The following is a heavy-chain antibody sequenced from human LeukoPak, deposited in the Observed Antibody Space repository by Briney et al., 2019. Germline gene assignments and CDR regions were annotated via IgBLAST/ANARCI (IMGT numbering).Heavy chain of an antibody. CDR2: IYHSGST. J-gene: IGHJ6*04. CDR3: ARALWKDYYGMDV. V-gene: IGHV4-4*02. CDR1: GGSISSSNW. D-gene: IGHD5-18*01. Sequence: SGTLSLTCAVSGGSISSSNWWSWVRQPPGKGLEWIGEIYHSGSTNYNPSLKSRVTISVDKSKNQFSLKLSSVTAADTAVYYCARALWKDYYGMDVWGKGTTVTVSS.